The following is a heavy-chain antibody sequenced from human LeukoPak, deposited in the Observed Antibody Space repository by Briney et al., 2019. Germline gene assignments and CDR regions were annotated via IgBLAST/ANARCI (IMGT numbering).Heavy chain of an antibody. V-gene: IGHV1-2*02. D-gene: IGHD2/OR15-2a*01. CDR2: IIPHSGGT. CDR3: STEDKYCTTPNSGVS. J-gene: IGHJ5*02. Sequence: GSVKVSCKASGYTFTAYYIHWVRQAPGQDLEWMGFIIPHSGGTSYEQRFQGRVTMTRDMSIGTFYMELSSLRSDDTAVYYCSTEDKYCTTPNSGVSWGQGSLVTVPS. CDR1: GYTFTAYY.